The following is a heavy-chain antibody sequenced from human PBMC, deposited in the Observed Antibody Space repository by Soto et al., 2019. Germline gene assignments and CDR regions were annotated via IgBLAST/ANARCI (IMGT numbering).Heavy chain of an antibody. CDR1: GYTFTGYH. CDR2: NNPDSGGT. J-gene: IGHJ6*02. CDR3: ARDRGSGYYYFGIDV. D-gene: IGHD1-26*01. V-gene: IGHV1-2*02. Sequence: GASVKVSRKASGYTFTGYHMHWLRQAPGQGLEWMGWNNPDSGGTNYAQKFQDGFTMTRYTSISTVYLKLNRLRSDDTAVYYCARDRGSGYYYFGIDVWGQGTTVTVSS.